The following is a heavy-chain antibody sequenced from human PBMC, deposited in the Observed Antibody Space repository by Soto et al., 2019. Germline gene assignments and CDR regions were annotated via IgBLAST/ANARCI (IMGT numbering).Heavy chain of an antibody. CDR2: IKSKTDGGTT. CDR1: GFTFSNAW. D-gene: IGHD2-15*01. Sequence: GGSLRLSCAASGFTFSNAWMSWVRQAPGKGLEWVGRIKSKTDGGTTDYAAPVKGGFTISRDDSKNTLYLQMNSLKTDDTAVYYCTTEVPRARDCSGGSCYWARNWLDPWGQGT. CDR3: TTEVPRARDCSGGSCYWARNWLDP. V-gene: IGHV3-15*01. J-gene: IGHJ5*02.